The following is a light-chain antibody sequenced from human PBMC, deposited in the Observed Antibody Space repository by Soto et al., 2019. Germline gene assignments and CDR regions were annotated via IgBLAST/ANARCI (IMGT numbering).Light chain of an antibody. CDR2: DVS. CDR1: SSDVGGYNY. V-gene: IGLV2-14*03. CDR3: SSYTSSSIFYV. J-gene: IGLJ1*01. Sequence: QCALTQPASVSGSPGQSITISCTGTSSDVGGYNYVSWYQQHPGKAPKLMIYDVSNRPSGVSNRFSASKSDNTASLTISGLQAEDEADYYCSSYTSSSIFYVFGSGTKLTVL.